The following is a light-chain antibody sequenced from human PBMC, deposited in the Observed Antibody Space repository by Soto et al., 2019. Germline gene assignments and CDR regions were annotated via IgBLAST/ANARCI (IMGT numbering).Light chain of an antibody. V-gene: IGKV3-11*01. CDR2: DAS. CDR3: QQRSNWPRIT. Sequence: EIMLTQSPATVSLSPGERATLSCRASQSISSKLGWYQQKPGQAPRLLIYDASNRATGIPARFSGSGSGTDFTLTISSLEPEDFALYYCQQRSNWPRITFGQGTRLEIK. J-gene: IGKJ5*01. CDR1: QSISSK.